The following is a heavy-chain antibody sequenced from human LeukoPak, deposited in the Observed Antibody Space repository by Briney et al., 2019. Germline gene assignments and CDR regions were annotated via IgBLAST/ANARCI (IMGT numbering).Heavy chain of an antibody. J-gene: IGHJ4*02. V-gene: IGHV3-21*01. D-gene: IGHD6-19*01. CDR1: GFTFSSYE. CDR3: ARSSVAGPSDY. CDR2: ISSSSSYI. Sequence: GGSLRLSCAASGFTFSSYEMNWVRQAPGKGLEWVSSISSSSSYIYYADSVKGRFTISRDNAKNSLYLQMNSLRAEDTAVYYCARSSVAGPSDYWGQGTLVTVSS.